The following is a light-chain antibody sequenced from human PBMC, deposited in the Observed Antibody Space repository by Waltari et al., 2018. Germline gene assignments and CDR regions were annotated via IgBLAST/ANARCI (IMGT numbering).Light chain of an antibody. CDR3: QSTDSSGTYV. CDR2: KDT. CDR1: ALPSPY. J-gene: IGLJ1*01. V-gene: IGLV3-25*03. Sequence: SFELTQPPSMSVSPGQTARLTCSGDALPSPYVYWYQQRPGQAPILIIDKDTERPSGIPERFSGSTSGTTVTLTISGVQAEDEADYYCQSTDSSGTYVFGTGTKVTVL.